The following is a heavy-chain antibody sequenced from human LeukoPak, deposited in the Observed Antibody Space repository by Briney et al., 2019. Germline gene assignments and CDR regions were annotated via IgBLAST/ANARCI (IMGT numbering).Heavy chain of an antibody. V-gene: IGHV3-23*01. CDR1: GFTFSSYA. CDR2: ISGSGGST. CDR3: ARGGQYYYGMDV. J-gene: IGHJ6*02. Sequence: GGSLRLSCAASGFTFSSYAMSWVRQAPGKGLEWVSAISGSGGSTYYADSVKGRFTISRDNAKNSLYLQMNSLRAEDTAVYYCARGGQYYYGMDVWGQGTTVTVSS.